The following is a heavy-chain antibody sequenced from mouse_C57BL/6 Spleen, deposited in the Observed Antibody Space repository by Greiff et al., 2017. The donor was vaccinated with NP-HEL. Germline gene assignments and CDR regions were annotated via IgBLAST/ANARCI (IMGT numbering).Heavy chain of an antibody. CDR2: ISNGGGST. J-gene: IGHJ4*01. CDR3: ARRDGFYAMDY. CDR1: GFTFSDYY. Sequence: DVKLQESGGGLVQPGGSLKLSCAASGFTFSDYYMYWVRQTPEKRLEWVAYISNGGGSTYYPDTVKGRFTISRDNAKNTLYLQMSRLKAEDTAMYYCARRDGFYAMDYWGQGTSVTVSS. D-gene: IGHD1-1*01. V-gene: IGHV5-12*01.